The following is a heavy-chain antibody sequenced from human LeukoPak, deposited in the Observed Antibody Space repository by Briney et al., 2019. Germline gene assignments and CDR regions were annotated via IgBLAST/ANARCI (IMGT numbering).Heavy chain of an antibody. Sequence: ASVKVSCKVSGYTLTELSMHWVRQAPGKGLEWMGGFDPEDGETIYAQKLQGRVTMTTDTSTSTAYMELRSLRSDDTAVYYCARVDCSSTSCYRLNAFDAFDIWGQGTMVTVSS. CDR3: ARVDCSSTSCYRLNAFDAFDI. J-gene: IGHJ3*02. CDR1: GYTLTELS. V-gene: IGHV1-24*01. CDR2: FDPEDGET. D-gene: IGHD2-2*01.